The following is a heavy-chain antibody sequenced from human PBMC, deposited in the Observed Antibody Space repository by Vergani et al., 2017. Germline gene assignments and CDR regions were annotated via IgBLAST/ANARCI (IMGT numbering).Heavy chain of an antibody. CDR2: INHSGST. CDR1: GGSISSYY. CDR3: ARVIYSGYPDY. D-gene: IGHD5-12*01. V-gene: IGHV4-59*12. Sequence: QVQLQESGPGLVKPSETLSLTCTVSGGSISSYYWSWIRQPPGKGLEWIGEINHSGSTNYNPSLKSRVTISVDTSENQFSLKLSSVTAADTAVYYCARVIYSGYPDYWGQGTLVTVSS. J-gene: IGHJ4*02.